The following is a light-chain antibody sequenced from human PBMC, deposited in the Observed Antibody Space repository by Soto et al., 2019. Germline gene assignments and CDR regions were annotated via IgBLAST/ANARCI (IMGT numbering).Light chain of an antibody. J-gene: IGLJ1*01. CDR2: DAT. V-gene: IGLV3-21*02. Sequence: SYGLTQPPSVSVAPGQTARITCGGDKLGSKIVHWYKQRPGQAPVAVVFDATDQPSGIPDRFSASRSGDTATLTISRVDAGDEADYFCQVWASTAEFFVFGSGTKLTVL. CDR1: KLGSKI. CDR3: QVWASTAEFFV.